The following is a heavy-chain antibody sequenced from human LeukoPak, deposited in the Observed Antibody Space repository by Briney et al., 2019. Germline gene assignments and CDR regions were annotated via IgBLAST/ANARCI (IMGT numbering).Heavy chain of an antibody. D-gene: IGHD3-22*01. CDR3: ARDKRDSSGYDYFDY. CDR2: IIPILGIA. Sequence: EASVKVSCKASGGTFSSYTISWVRQAPGQGLEWMGRIIPILGIANYAQKFQGRVTITADKSTSTAYMELSSLRSEDTAVYYCARDKRDSSGYDYFDYWGQGTLVTVSS. J-gene: IGHJ4*02. V-gene: IGHV1-69*04. CDR1: GGTFSSYT.